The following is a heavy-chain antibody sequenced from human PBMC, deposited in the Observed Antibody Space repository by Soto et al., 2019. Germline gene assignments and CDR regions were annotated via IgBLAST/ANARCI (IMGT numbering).Heavy chain of an antibody. CDR1: SFTFSGSG. J-gene: IGHJ4*02. Sequence: GGSLGLCCAASSFTFSGSGIHWARQASGKGLEWVGRIRTKTNNYATAYAASVKGRFTISRDDSKNMAYLQMNSLKTEDTAVYYCTAMAGIDYWGQGTLVTVSS. CDR3: TAMAGIDY. D-gene: IGHD6-19*01. CDR2: IRTKTNNYAT. V-gene: IGHV3-73*01.